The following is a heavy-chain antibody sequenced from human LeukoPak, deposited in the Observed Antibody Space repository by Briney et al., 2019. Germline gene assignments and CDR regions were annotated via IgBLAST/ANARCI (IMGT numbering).Heavy chain of an antibody. D-gene: IGHD1-26*01. CDR3: ARGGSGSCYLQPKGGGYFDY. CDR1: GFTFSSYW. CDR2: INSDGSST. Sequence: GGSLRLSCAASGFTFSSYWMHWVRQAPGKGLVWVSRINSDGSSTSYADSVKGRFTISRDNAKNTLYLQMNSLRAEDTAVYYCARGGSGSCYLQPKGGGYFDYWGQGTLVTVSS. J-gene: IGHJ4*02. V-gene: IGHV3-74*01.